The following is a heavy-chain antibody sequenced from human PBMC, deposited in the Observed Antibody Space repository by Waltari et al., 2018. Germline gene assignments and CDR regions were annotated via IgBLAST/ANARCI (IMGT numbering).Heavy chain of an antibody. CDR2: INGNSGST. Sequence: QVQLQESGPGLVKPSETLSLTCAVSGGSFSSFWWSWIRQPPGKGLEWIGEINGNSGSTNHNPSRKSRVTMSKDASKNQFSLKLTSVTVADTAIYYCATLDYGNFLFDYWAQGVLVTVSS. J-gene: IGHJ4*02. V-gene: IGHV4-34*10. CDR1: GGSFSSFW. CDR3: ATLDYGNFLFDY. D-gene: IGHD4-17*01.